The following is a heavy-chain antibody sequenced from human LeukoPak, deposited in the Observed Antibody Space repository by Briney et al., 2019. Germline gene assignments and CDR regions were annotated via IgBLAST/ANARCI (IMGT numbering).Heavy chain of an antibody. J-gene: IGHJ4*02. CDR3: ACSTVHGGNSGDLNHFDY. CDR1: GGTFSSYA. Sequence: GASVKVSCKASGGTFSSYAISWVRQAPGQGLEWMGGIIPIFGTANYAQKFQGRVTITADESTSTAYMELSSLRSEDTAVYYCACSTVHGGNSGDLNHFDYWGQGTLVTVSS. CDR2: IIPIFGTA. V-gene: IGHV1-69*13. D-gene: IGHD4-23*01.